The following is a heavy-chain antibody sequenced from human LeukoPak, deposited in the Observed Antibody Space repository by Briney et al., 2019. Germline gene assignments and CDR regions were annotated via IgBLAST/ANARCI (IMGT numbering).Heavy chain of an antibody. Sequence: PGGSLRLSCVASGFTFSDAWMSWVRQAPGKGLEWVGRIKSKTDGGTIDYGAPVKGGFTISRDDSRNTLYLQMNSLKTEDTAVYYCTTRRQDGCWGQGTLVTVSS. D-gene: IGHD6-25*01. CDR1: GFTFSDAW. V-gene: IGHV3-15*01. CDR2: IKSKTDGGTI. CDR3: TTRRQDGC. J-gene: IGHJ4*02.